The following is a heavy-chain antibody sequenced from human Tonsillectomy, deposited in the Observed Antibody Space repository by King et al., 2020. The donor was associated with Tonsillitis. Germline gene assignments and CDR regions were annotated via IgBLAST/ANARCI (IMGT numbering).Heavy chain of an antibody. V-gene: IGHV3-30*03. J-gene: IGHJ4*02. D-gene: IGHD5-12*01. CDR3: ARGQGQDSGYDFLFHQ. Sequence: VQLVESGGGVVQPGRSLRLSCVGSGFTFSDHAVHWVRQAPGKGLEWVAVTSFDINKYYYAESVRDRFTISRDNSRNTVYLQMNSLRPEDTALYYCARGQGQDSGYDFLFHQWGQGTLVTVSS. CDR2: TSFDINKY. CDR1: GFTFSDHA.